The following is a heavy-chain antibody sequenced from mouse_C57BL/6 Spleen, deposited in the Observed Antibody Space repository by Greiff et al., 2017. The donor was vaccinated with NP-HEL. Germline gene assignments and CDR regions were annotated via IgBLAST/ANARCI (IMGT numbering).Heavy chain of an antibody. Sequence: EVKLMESGGGLVQPGGSMKLSCVASGFTFSNYWMNWVRQSPEKGLEWVAQIRLKSDNYATHYAESVKGRFTISRDDSKSSVYLQMNNLRAEDTGIYYCTSYYGRDFDYWGQGTTLTVSS. CDR2: IRLKSDNYAT. CDR1: GFTFSNYW. CDR3: TSYYGRDFDY. J-gene: IGHJ2*01. D-gene: IGHD1-1*01. V-gene: IGHV6-3*01.